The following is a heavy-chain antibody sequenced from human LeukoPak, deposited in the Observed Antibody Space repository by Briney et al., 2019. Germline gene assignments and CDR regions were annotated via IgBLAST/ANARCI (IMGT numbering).Heavy chain of an antibody. Sequence: SQTLSLTCTVSGGSVSSNRYYWTWIRQPAGKGLEWIGHIYSSGITHYNPSLKSRVTISVDTSKNQFSLKLSSVTAADTAVYCCARNSYSGSYFGYWGQGTLVTVSS. CDR1: GGSVSSNRYY. V-gene: IGHV4-61*09. D-gene: IGHD1-26*01. J-gene: IGHJ4*02. CDR3: ARNSYSGSYFGY. CDR2: IYSSGIT.